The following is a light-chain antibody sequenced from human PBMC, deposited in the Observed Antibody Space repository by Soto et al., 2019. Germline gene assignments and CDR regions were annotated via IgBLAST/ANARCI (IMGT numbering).Light chain of an antibody. V-gene: IGLV2-14*01. Sequence: QSVLTQPPSVSGSPGQSISISCTGTSGDIGGYNYVSWYQQHPGKAPKLMIYDVSDRPSGVSNRFSGSNSDNTASLTISGLRSEDEADYYCSSYTTSNTLVFGGGTKLTVL. CDR3: SSYTTSNTLV. CDR1: SGDIGGYNY. J-gene: IGLJ2*01. CDR2: DVS.